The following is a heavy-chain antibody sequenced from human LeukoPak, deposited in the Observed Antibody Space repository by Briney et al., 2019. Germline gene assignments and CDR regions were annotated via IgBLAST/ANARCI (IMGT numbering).Heavy chain of an antibody. J-gene: IGHJ4*02. CDR3: ARVGVTADFDY. D-gene: IGHD1-26*01. Sequence: SETLSLTCTVSGGSISSGSYYWSWIRQPAGKGLEWIGRIYTSGSTNYNPSLKSRVTISVDTSKNQFSLKLSSVTAADTAVYYCARVGVTADFDYWGQGTLVTVSS. CDR2: IYTSGST. CDR1: GGSISSGSYY. V-gene: IGHV4-61*02.